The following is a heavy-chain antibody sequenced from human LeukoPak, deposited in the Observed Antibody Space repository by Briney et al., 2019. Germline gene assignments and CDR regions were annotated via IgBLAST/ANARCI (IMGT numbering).Heavy chain of an antibody. CDR1: GYTFTSYG. Sequence: GASVKVSCKASGYTFTSYGISWVRQAPGQGLEWMGWISAYNGNTNYAQKLQGRVTMTTDTPTSTAYMELRSLRSDDTAVYYCARVFVLPLLGYCSSTSCPGAWFDPWGQGTLVTVSS. CDR2: ISAYNGNT. V-gene: IGHV1-18*01. D-gene: IGHD2-2*01. J-gene: IGHJ5*02. CDR3: ARVFVLPLLGYCSSTSCPGAWFDP.